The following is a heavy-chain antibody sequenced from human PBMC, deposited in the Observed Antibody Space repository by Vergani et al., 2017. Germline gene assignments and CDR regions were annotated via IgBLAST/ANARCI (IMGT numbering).Heavy chain of an antibody. D-gene: IGHD5-24*01. Sequence: QVQLVQSGAEVKKPGASVKVSCKASGYTFTSYDINWVRQAPGQGLEWMGWMNPNTANTGYAQKFQGRVTMTRDTSISTAYMELSSLRSEDTAVYYCARAERWIQFRGFDCWAQGTLVTVSS. J-gene: IGHJ4*02. CDR3: ARAERWIQFRGFDC. CDR2: MNPNTANT. V-gene: IGHV1-8*02. CDR1: GYTFTSYD.